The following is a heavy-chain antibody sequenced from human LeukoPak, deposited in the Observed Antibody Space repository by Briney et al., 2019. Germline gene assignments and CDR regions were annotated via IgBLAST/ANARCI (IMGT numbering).Heavy chain of an antibody. D-gene: IGHD3-9*01. CDR2: INPNSGGT. CDR3: ARADGYYDILTGYYLVAEYFQH. J-gene: IGHJ1*01. V-gene: IGHV1-2*02. CDR1: GYTFTGYY. Sequence: ASVKVSCKASGYTFTGYYMNWERQAPGQGLELMGWINPNSGGTNYAQKFTGRVTMTRDTSISTAYMELSRLRSDDTAVYYCARADGYYDILTGYYLVAEYFQHWGQGTLVTVSS.